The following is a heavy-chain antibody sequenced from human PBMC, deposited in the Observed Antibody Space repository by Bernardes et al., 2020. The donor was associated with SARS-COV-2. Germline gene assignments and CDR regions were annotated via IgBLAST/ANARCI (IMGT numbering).Heavy chain of an antibody. CDR1: GYTFTGYY. J-gene: IGHJ4*02. CDR2: INPSSGVT. CDR3: ARDGYSSGPYDS. V-gene: IGHV1-2*02. D-gene: IGHD6-19*01. Sequence: ASVKVSCKASGYTFTGYYLQWVRQAPGQGLEWMGWINPSSGVTTYAQKFQGRVTMTRDKSISTVYMELSRLRSDDTAVYYCARDGYSSGPYDSWGQGTLVTVSS.